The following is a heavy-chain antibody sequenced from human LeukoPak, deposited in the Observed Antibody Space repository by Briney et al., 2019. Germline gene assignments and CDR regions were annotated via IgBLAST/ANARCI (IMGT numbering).Heavy chain of an antibody. J-gene: IGHJ4*02. Sequence: PSETLSLTCTVSGGSISSYYWSWIRQPPGKGLEWIGYIYYSGRTNYNPSLKSRVTISVDTSKNQFSLKLSSVTAADTAVYYCARGQQDSISGFDYWGQGTLVTVSS. D-gene: IGHD3-22*01. CDR3: ARGQQDSISGFDY. CDR2: IYYSGRT. V-gene: IGHV4-59*01. CDR1: GGSISSYY.